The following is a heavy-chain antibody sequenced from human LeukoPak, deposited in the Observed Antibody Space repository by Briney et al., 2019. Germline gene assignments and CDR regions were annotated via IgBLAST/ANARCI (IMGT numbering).Heavy chain of an antibody. V-gene: IGHV3-21*01. CDR2: ISGDSRYI. CDR3: ARACLCVGYCSSTSCSHDAFDI. CDR1: GFTFSGYS. D-gene: IGHD2-2*01. Sequence: SGGSLRLSCAASGFTFSGYSMNWVRQAPGKGPEWVSAISGDSRYIYYADSVKGRFTISRDNAKNSLYLQMNSLRAEDTAVYYCARACLCVGYCSSTSCSHDAFDIWGQGTMVTVSS. J-gene: IGHJ3*02.